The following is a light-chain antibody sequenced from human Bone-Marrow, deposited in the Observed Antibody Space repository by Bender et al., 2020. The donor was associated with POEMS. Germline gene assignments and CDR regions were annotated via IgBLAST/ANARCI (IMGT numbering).Light chain of an antibody. CDR3: AAWDDTLNGV. V-gene: IGLV1-47*01. CDR2: KND. Sequence: QSVLTQSPSTSGTPGQSVAISCSGSYSNIGSNYVYWYQHIPGTAPKLLIYKNDQRPSGVSDRFSASKSGTSASLAISGLRSEDEADYYCAAWDDTLNGVFGGGTKVTVL. J-gene: IGLJ3*02. CDR1: YSNIGSNY.